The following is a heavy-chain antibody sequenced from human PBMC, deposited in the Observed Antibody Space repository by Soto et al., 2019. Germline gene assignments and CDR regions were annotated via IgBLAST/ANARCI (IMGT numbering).Heavy chain of an antibody. Sequence: QVQLVESGGGVVQPGRSLRLSCAASGFTFSSYGMHWVRQAPGKGLEWVAVISYDGSNKYYADSVKGRFTISRDNSKNTLYLQMNSLRAEDTAVYYCAKEDKDSSSWYEALDYWGQGTLVTVSS. V-gene: IGHV3-30*18. CDR2: ISYDGSNK. D-gene: IGHD6-13*01. CDR1: GFTFSSYG. J-gene: IGHJ4*02. CDR3: AKEDKDSSSWYEALDY.